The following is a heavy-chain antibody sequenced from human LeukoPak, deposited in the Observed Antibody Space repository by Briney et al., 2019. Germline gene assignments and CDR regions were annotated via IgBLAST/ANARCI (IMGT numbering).Heavy chain of an antibody. CDR1: GGTFSSYG. D-gene: IGHD3/OR15-3a*01. CDR2: INPNSGGT. Sequence: ASVKVSCKASGGTFSSYGISWVRQAPGQGLEWMGWINPNSGGTSYAQNFQGRVTMTRDTSISTAYMELSRLTSDDTALYYCAGGKDYNWFDPWGQGTLVTVSS. J-gene: IGHJ5*02. CDR3: AGGKDYNWFDP. V-gene: IGHV1-2*02.